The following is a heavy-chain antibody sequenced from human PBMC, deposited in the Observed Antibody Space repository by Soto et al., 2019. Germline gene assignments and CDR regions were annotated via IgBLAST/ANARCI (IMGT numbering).Heavy chain of an antibody. J-gene: IGHJ6*03. CDR3: ARVPINWGVGYYYYMDV. D-gene: IGHD7-27*01. CDR1: GYTFTRYE. CDR2: MNPNSGNT. V-gene: IGHV1-8*01. Sequence: GASVKVCCKASGYTFTRYEINWVRQATGQGLEWMGWMNPNSGNTGYAQKFQGRVTMTRNTSISTAYMELSSLRSEDTAVYYCARVPINWGVGYYYYMDVWGKGTTVTVSS.